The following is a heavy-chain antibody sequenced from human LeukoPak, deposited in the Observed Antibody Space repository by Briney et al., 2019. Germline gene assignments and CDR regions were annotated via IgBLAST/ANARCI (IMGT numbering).Heavy chain of an antibody. CDR2: ISYDGSNK. J-gene: IGHJ4*02. CDR1: GYTFTSYY. Sequence: SCKASGYTFTSYYMHWVRQAPGKGLEWVAVISYDGSNKYYADSVKGRFTISRDNSKNTLYLQMNSLRAEDTAVYYCARDSAAAGTLYFDSWGQGTLVTVSS. V-gene: IGHV3-30-3*01. D-gene: IGHD6-13*01. CDR3: ARDSAAAGTLYFDS.